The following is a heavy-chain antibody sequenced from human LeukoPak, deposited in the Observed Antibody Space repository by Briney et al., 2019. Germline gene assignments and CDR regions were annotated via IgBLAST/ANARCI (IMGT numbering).Heavy chain of an antibody. Sequence: PGGSLRLSCAASGFTFSSYSMSWVRQAPGKGLEWVSYISSSSSTIYYADSVKGRFTISRDNAKNSLYLQMNSLRDEDTAVYYCVTGEDSGRPQAIDYWGQGTVVTVSS. J-gene: IGHJ4*02. CDR1: GFTFSSYS. CDR3: VTGEDSGRPQAIDY. CDR2: ISSSSSTI. V-gene: IGHV3-48*02. D-gene: IGHD3-10*01.